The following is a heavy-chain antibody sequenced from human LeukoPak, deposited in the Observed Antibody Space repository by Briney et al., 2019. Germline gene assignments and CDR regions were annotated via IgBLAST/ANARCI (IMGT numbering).Heavy chain of an antibody. Sequence: GRSLRLSCAASGFTFSSYGMRWVRQAPGKGLEWVAIIWYDGSNEYYADSVKGRFTISRDNSKNTLYLQMNSLRAEDTAVYYCARALWPYYFDYWGQGTLVTVSS. J-gene: IGHJ4*02. D-gene: IGHD2-21*01. V-gene: IGHV3-33*01. CDR3: ARALWPYYFDY. CDR2: IWYDGSNE. CDR1: GFTFSSYG.